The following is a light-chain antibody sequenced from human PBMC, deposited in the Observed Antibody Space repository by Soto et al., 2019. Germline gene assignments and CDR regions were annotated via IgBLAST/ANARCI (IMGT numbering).Light chain of an antibody. CDR3: QQRKT. J-gene: IGKJ1*01. Sequence: DIQMTQSPSSLSASVGDRVTITCRASQSISSYLNWYQQKPGKAPKLLIYAASFLQSGVPSRFTGSGSGTDFTLTICSLQPEDFATYYCQQRKTFGQGTKVEIK. CDR1: QSISSY. V-gene: IGKV1-39*01. CDR2: AAS.